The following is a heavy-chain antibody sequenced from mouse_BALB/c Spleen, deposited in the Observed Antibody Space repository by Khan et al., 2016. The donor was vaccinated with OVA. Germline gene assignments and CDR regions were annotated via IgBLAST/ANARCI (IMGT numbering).Heavy chain of an antibody. V-gene: IGHV3-1*02. Sequence: VQLKQSGPDLVKPSQSLSLTCTVTGYSITSGYAWHWIRQFPGNKLEWMAYIYSSGSINYNPSLKSRISVTRDTSKNQFFLQLNYVTSEDTATYYCTRDGNYMDYWGQGTSVTVSS. CDR3: TRDGNYMDY. CDR1: GYSITSGYA. CDR2: IYSSGSI. D-gene: IGHD2-1*01. J-gene: IGHJ4*01.